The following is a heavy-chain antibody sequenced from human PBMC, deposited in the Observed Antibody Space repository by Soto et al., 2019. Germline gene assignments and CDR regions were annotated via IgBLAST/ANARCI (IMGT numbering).Heavy chain of an antibody. Sequence: SETLSLTCTVSGXSISSGGYYWSWIRQHPGKGLEWIGYIYYSRSTYYNPSLKSRVTISVDTSKNQFSLKLSSVTAADTAVYYCAREEVGDSSVTNNWFDPWGQGTLVTVSS. V-gene: IGHV4-31*03. CDR2: IYYSRST. D-gene: IGHD6-25*01. CDR1: GXSISSGGYY. CDR3: AREEVGDSSVTNNWFDP. J-gene: IGHJ5*02.